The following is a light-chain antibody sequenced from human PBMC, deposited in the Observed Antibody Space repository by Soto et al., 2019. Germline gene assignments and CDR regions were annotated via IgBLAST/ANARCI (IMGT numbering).Light chain of an antibody. Sequence: QSALTQPASVSGSPGQSITISCTGTSNDIGTYNSVFWYQQHPGKAPKLMIYDVTNRPSGVSNRFSGSKSGNTASLTISGLQAEDEADYYCSSFTSTSTLDVFGTGTKVTVL. CDR3: SSFTSTSTLDV. V-gene: IGLV2-14*01. J-gene: IGLJ1*01. CDR2: DVT. CDR1: SNDIGTYNS.